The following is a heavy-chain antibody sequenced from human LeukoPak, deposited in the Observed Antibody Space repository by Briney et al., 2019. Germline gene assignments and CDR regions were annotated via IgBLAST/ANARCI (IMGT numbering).Heavy chain of an antibody. J-gene: IGHJ4*02. V-gene: IGHV4-34*01. D-gene: IGHD3-10*01. CDR1: GGSFSGYY. CDR2: INHSGST. CDR3: ARLGVITMVRATYYFDY. Sequence: PSETLSLTCAVYGGSFSGYYWSWIRQPPGKGLEWIGEINHSGSTNYNPSLKSRVTISVDTSKNQFSLKLSSVTAADTAVYYCARLGVITMVRATYYFDYWGQGTLVTVSS.